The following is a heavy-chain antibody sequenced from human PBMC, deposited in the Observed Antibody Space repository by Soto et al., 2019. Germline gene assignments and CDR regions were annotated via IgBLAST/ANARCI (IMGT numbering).Heavy chain of an antibody. CDR3: ARLVGLQSGYYYGMDV. CDR2: IFPDDSDT. J-gene: IGHJ6*02. CDR1: GYSFTNYW. Sequence: GESLKISCKGSGYSFTNYWIGWVRQMPGKGLEWMGIIFPDDSDTRYSPSFQGQVAISADKSISTASLQWSSLKASDTAMYYCARLVGLQSGYYYGMDVWGQGTTVTVSS. D-gene: IGHD1-1*01. V-gene: IGHV5-51*01.